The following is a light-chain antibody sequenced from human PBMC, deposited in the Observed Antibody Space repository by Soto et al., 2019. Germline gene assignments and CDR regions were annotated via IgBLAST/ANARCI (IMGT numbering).Light chain of an antibody. J-gene: IGKJ4*01. CDR2: WAS. CDR3: QQYYSTPLLT. Sequence: DIVMTQSPDSLAVSLGERATINCKSSQSLLYSSKNKNYLAWYQQKPGQPPKLLIYWASTRESGVPDRFSGSGSGTDFTLTISSLQAEDVAVYYCQQYYSTPLLTFGGGNKVEIK. V-gene: IGKV4-1*01. CDR1: QSLLYSSKNKNY.